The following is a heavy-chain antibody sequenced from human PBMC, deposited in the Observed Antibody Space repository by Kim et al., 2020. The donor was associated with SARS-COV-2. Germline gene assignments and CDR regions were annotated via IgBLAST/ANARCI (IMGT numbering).Heavy chain of an antibody. J-gene: IGHJ6*01. D-gene: IGHD5-12*01. Sequence: GGSLRLSCAASGFTFSSYDMNWVRQAPGKGLEWVSYISSSGSTIYYADSVKGRFTISRDNAKNSLYLQMNSLRAEDTAVYYCARDLLPLYSGRVFSDRLHDYYEYGMGVRGRRGTVADSP. CDR3: ARDLLPLYSGRVFSDRLHDYYEYGMGV. CDR2: ISSSGSTI. V-gene: IGHV3-48*03. CDR1: GFTFSSYD.